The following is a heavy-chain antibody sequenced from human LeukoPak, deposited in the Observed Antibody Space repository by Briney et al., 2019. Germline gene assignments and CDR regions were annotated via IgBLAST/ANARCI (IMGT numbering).Heavy chain of an antibody. CDR2: IYYSGST. CDR1: GGFNRSNY. CDR3: ARHVRLHGSCFVP. V-gene: IGHV4-59*08. D-gene: IGHD3-10*01. J-gene: IGHJ5*02. Sequence: SETLSLTFTLSGGFNRSNYWRWIRQPPGKGLEWIGYIYYSGSTNYNPSLKSRVTISADTSKNQFSLNLTSVSAADTAVYYCARHVRLHGSCFVPLRRGTLVTVSS.